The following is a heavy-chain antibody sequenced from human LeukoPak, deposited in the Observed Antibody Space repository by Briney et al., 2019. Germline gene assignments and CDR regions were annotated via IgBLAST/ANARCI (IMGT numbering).Heavy chain of an antibody. CDR2: ISASGGST. V-gene: IGHV3-23*01. Sequence: GGSRRLSCAASGFTFSVYAMSWVRQAPGKGLEWVSTISASGGSTYYADSVKGRFTISRDNSKNTLYLQMNSLRAEDTALYYCAAGSSGSKLLFDYWGQGTLVTVSS. CDR1: GFTFSVYA. D-gene: IGHD6-19*01. CDR3: AAGSSGSKLLFDY. J-gene: IGHJ4*02.